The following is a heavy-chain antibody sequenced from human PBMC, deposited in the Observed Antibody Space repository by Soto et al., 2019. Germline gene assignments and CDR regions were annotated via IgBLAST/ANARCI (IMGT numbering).Heavy chain of an antibody. CDR2: IYYSGST. CDR3: ARGGYCSGASCAYMGHYYYYGMDV. V-gene: IGHV4-39*01. J-gene: IGHJ6*02. D-gene: IGHD2-15*01. CDR1: GGSIGSSSDY. Sequence: SETLSLTCTVSGGSIGSSSDYWGWIRQPPGKGLEWIGTIYYSGSTYYNPSLKSRVTISVDTSKNQFSLKLSSVTAADTAMYYCARGGYCSGASCAYMGHYYYYGMDVWGQGTTVTVSS.